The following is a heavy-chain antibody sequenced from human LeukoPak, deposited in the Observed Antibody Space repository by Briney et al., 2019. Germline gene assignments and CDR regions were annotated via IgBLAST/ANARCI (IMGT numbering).Heavy chain of an antibody. J-gene: IGHJ4*02. D-gene: IGHD6-6*01. CDR2: ISSSSSTI. V-gene: IGHV3-48*01. Sequence: PGGSLRLSCAASGFTFSSYIMNWVRQAPGKGLEWVSYISSSSSTIYYADSVKGRFTISRDNAKNSLYLQMNSLRAEDTAVYYCARYGSSPGRINWGQGTLVTVSS. CDR3: ARYGSSPGRIN. CDR1: GFTFSSYI.